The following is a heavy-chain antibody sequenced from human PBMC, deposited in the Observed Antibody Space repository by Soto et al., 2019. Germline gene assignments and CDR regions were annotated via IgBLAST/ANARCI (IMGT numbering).Heavy chain of an antibody. Sequence: PSQTLSLTCAISVDNISSNIAAFSWIRQSPSRGLEALGMTYYRSMWSSDYAESVKGRITINPDTSKNQLCLLLNYVTLEDTAVYFCARSIAVGGYNWFDLWGQGTKVTVSS. V-gene: IGHV6-1*01. J-gene: IGHJ5*02. D-gene: IGHD6-19*01. CDR1: VDNISSNIAA. CDR3: ARSIAVGGYNWFDL. CDR2: TYYRSMWSS.